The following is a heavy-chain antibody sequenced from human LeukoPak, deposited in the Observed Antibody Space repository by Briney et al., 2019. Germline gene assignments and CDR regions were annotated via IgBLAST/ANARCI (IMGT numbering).Heavy chain of an antibody. Sequence: GESMRLSCAASGFTFRNSGMHWVRQALAKGLEWVAFIRYDGSIIYYADSVKVRFTISRDNSKNTRYLQMNSLRAEDTAVYYCAKDVNTGGDYFDHWGQGTLVTVSS. D-gene: IGHD1-14*01. CDR1: GFTFRNSG. J-gene: IGHJ4*02. CDR3: AKDVNTGGDYFDH. CDR2: IRYDGSII. V-gene: IGHV3-30*02.